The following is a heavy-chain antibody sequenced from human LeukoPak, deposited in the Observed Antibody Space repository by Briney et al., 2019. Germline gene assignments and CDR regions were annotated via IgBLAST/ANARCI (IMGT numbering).Heavy chain of an antibody. CDR3: ARGSGYYDSSGLYYYYGMDV. J-gene: IGHJ6*02. CDR1: GGTFSSYA. Sequence: SVKVSCKASGGTFSSYAISWVRQAPGQGLEWMGGIIPIFGTANYAQKFQGRVTITADESTSTAYMELSSLRSEDTAVYYCARGSGYYDSSGLYYYYGMDVWGQGTTVTVSS. CDR2: IIPIFGTA. V-gene: IGHV1-69*13. D-gene: IGHD3-22*01.